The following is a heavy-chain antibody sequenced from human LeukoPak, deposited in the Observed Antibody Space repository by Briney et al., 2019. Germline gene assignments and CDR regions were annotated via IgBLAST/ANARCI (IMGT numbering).Heavy chain of an antibody. V-gene: IGHV1-2*04. CDR3: ARDKSAGADTGSSFYY. J-gene: IGHJ4*02. D-gene: IGHD3-10*01. CDR2: INPNSGGT. Sequence: GASVKVSCKASGYTFTGYYMHWVRQAPGQGLEWMGWINPNSGGTNYAQKFQGWVTMTRDTSISTAYMELSRLRSDDTAVYYCARDKSAGADTGSSFYYWGQGALVTVSS. CDR1: GYTFTGYY.